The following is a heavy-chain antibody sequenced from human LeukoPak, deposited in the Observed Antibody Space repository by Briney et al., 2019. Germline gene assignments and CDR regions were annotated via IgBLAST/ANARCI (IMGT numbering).Heavy chain of an antibody. Sequence: PSETLSLTCTVSGGSISSSSYYWGWIRQPPGRGLEWIGSIDYSGRRYYDPSLKSRATISVDTSNSQISLRLNSVTAADTAIYYCARQSRSSASRPASIDYWGQGTLVTVSS. CDR1: GGSISSSSYY. CDR3: ARQSRSSASRPASIDY. D-gene: IGHD6-19*01. V-gene: IGHV4-39*01. J-gene: IGHJ4*02. CDR2: IDYSGRR.